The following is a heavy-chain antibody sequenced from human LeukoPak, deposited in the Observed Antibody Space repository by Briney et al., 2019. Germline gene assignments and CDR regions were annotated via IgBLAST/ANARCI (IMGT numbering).Heavy chain of an antibody. CDR1: GGTFSSYA. CDR2: IIPIFGTA. Sequence: SVKVSCKASGGTFSSYAISWVRQAPGQGLEWMGGIIPIFGTANYAQKFQGRVTITTDESTSTAYMELSSLRSEDTAVYYCARTDLYSSGWPHTNFDYWGQGTLVTVSS. V-gene: IGHV1-69*05. CDR3: ARTDLYSSGWPHTNFDY. J-gene: IGHJ4*02. D-gene: IGHD6-19*01.